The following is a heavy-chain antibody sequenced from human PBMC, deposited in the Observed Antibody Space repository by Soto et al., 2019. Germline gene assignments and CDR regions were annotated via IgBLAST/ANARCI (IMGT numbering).Heavy chain of an antibody. CDR3: ARRYLRQLPRIPFFDY. V-gene: IGHV4-34*01. D-gene: IGHD6-6*01. Sequence: PSETLSLTCAVYGGSFSGYYWSWIRQPPGKGLEWIGEINHSGSTNYNPSLKSRVTISVDTSKNQFSLKLSSVTAADTAVYYCARRYLRQLPRIPFFDYWGQGTLVTVSS. CDR1: GGSFSGYY. CDR2: INHSGST. J-gene: IGHJ4*02.